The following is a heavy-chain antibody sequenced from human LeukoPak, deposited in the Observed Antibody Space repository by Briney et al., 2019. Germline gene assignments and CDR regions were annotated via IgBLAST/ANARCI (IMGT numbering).Heavy chain of an antibody. J-gene: IGHJ4*02. CDR2: ISGSGGST. CDR3: AKMEAWTTVTGSGVDY. D-gene: IGHD4-17*01. V-gene: IGHV3-23*01. CDR1: GFTFSSYA. Sequence: PGGSLRVSCAASGFTFSSYAMSWVRQAPGKGLEGVSGISGSGGSTYYADSVKGRFTISRDNSKNTLYLQMNSLRVEDTAAYYCAKMEAWTTVTGSGVDYWGQGTLVTVSS.